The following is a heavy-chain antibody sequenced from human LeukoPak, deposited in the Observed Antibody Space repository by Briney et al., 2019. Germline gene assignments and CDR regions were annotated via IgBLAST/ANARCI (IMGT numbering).Heavy chain of an antibody. Sequence: SETLSLTCTVSGFSISSGYYWSWIRQSPGKGLEWIGYLYYSGSPYYNPSLKSRVIISINTSRNHVYLELVSVTAADTAVYYCARETNAWGSLDYWGQGTLVTVSS. D-gene: IGHD3-16*01. CDR2: LYYSGSP. CDR3: ARETNAWGSLDY. J-gene: IGHJ4*02. CDR1: GFSISSGYY. V-gene: IGHV4-30-4*08.